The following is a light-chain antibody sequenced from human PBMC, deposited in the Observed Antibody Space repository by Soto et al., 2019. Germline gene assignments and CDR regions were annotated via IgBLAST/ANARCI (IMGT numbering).Light chain of an antibody. Sequence: EIVLTQSPATLSLSPGERATLSCRASQSVSSYLAWYQQKPGQAPRLLIYDASNRATGIPARFSGSGSGTDFTLPISSLESEDFAFDFCQQRSNWRITFGQGTRLEIK. CDR3: QQRSNWRIT. CDR1: QSVSSY. J-gene: IGKJ5*01. V-gene: IGKV3-11*01. CDR2: DAS.